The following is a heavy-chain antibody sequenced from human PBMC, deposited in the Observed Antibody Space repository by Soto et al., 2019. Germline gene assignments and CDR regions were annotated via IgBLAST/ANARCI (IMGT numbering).Heavy chain of an antibody. J-gene: IGHJ3*02. CDR2: ISSGSSYI. CDR1: GFTFSSYS. Sequence: EVQLVESGGGLVKPGGSLRLSCAASGFTFSSYSVNWVRQAPGKGLEWVSSISSGSSYIYYADSLKGRFTISRDNAKNSLYLQINSLRVEDTAVYYCARDPGSSRSGAFDIWGQGTMVTVSS. D-gene: IGHD6-6*01. V-gene: IGHV3-21*01. CDR3: ARDPGSSRSGAFDI.